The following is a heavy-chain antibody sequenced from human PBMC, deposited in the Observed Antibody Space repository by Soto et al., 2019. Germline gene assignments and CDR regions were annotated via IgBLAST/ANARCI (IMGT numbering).Heavy chain of an antibody. V-gene: IGHV4-31*03. CDR3: ARAGIVVVPAAIPWFDP. J-gene: IGHJ5*02. CDR2: IYYSGST. CDR1: GGSISRGGYY. D-gene: IGHD2-2*01. Sequence: PSETLSLTCTVSGGSISRGGYYWSWIRQHPGKGLEWIGYIYYSGSTYYNPSLKSRVTISVDTSKNQFSLKLSSVTAADTAVYYCARAGIVVVPAAIPWFDPWGQGTLVTVSS.